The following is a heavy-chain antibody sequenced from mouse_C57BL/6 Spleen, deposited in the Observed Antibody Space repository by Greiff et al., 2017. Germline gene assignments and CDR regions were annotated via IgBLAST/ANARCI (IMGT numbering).Heavy chain of an antibody. Sequence: VQLQQPGAELVKPGASVKLSCKASGYTFTSYWMHWVKQRPGRGLEWIGRIDPNSGGTKYNEKFKSKATLTVDKPSSTAYMQLSSLTSEDSAVYYCARGSYYGSSYAMGYWGQGTSVTVSS. D-gene: IGHD1-1*01. CDR2: IDPNSGGT. CDR1: GYTFTSYW. V-gene: IGHV1-72*01. CDR3: ARGSYYGSSYAMGY. J-gene: IGHJ4*01.